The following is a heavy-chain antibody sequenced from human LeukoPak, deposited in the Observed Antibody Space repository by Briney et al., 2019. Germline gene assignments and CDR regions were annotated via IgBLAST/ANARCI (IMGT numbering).Heavy chain of an antibody. CDR1: GFTFSSYA. D-gene: IGHD3-10*01. Sequence: GGSLRLSCSASGFTFSSYAMHWVRQAPGKGLEYVSAICSNGGSTYYADSVKGRFTISRDNSKNTLYLQMSSLRAEDTAVYYCVKDEAYGSGIAPAYYFDYWGQGTLVTVSS. CDR2: ICSNGGST. CDR3: VKDEAYGSGIAPAYYFDY. J-gene: IGHJ4*02. V-gene: IGHV3-64D*09.